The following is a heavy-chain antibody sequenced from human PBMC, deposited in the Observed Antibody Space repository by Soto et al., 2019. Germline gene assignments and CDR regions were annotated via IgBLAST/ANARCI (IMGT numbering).Heavy chain of an antibody. D-gene: IGHD3-16*01. CDR3: AREGVRGMDV. CDR1: GYIFTDYY. Sequence: GASVKVSCKASGYIFTDYYMHWVRQAPGQELEWMGWINPNSGGTRYAQNFQGWITMTRDTSITTAYMEVSRLTSDDTALYYCAREGVRGMDVWGQGTTVTVSS. J-gene: IGHJ6*02. CDR2: INPNSGGT. V-gene: IGHV1-2*04.